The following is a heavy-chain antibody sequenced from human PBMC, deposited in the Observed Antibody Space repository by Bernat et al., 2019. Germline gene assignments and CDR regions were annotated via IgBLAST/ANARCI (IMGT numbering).Heavy chain of an antibody. CDR3: ARDVGGGYVN. CDR1: GITVSSNY. V-gene: IGHV3-21*01. CDR2: ISSSSSYI. D-gene: IGHD5-12*01. J-gene: IGHJ4*02. Sequence: EVQLVETGGGLIQAGGSLRLSCAASGITVSSNYMTWVRQAPGKGLEWVSSISSSSSYIYYADSVKGRFTISRDNAKNSLYLQMNSLRAEDTAVYYCARDVGGGYVNWGQGTLVTVSS.